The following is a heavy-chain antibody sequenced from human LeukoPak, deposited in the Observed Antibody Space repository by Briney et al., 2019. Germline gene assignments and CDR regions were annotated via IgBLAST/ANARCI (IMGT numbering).Heavy chain of an antibody. V-gene: IGHV3-74*03. J-gene: IGHJ5*02. CDR1: GFTFSNYF. CDR3: ERRVDATRWFDT. Sequence: PGGSLGLSCAASGFTFSNYFMHWVRQAPGRGLVWVSRINPDGTNTMYAGSVKGRFTISRDNAKNILYLQMNSLRDDDTAVYYCERRVDATRWFDTWGQGTMVTVSS. D-gene: IGHD2-15*01. CDR2: INPDGTNT.